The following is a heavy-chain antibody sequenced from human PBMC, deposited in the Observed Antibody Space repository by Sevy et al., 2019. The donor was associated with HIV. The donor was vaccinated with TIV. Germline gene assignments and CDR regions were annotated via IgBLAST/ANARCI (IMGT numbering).Heavy chain of an antibody. V-gene: IGHV3-7*01. CDR3: ARLPTGLQSFNYLLSTYFDS. CDR1: GFDFNHHW. Sequence: QLGGSLRLSCAASGFDFNHHWMSWVRQAPQKGLEWVANIKQDGSETYYVDSLEGRFTISRDNAKNSLSLQINDLRAEDTAVYYCARLPTGLQSFNYLLSTYFDSWGQGTLVTVSS. CDR2: IKQDGSET. D-gene: IGHD3-9*01. J-gene: IGHJ4*02.